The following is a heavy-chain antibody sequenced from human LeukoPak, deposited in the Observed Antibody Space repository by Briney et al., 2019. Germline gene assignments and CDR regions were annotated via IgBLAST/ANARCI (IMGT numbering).Heavy chain of an antibody. D-gene: IGHD2-15*01. Sequence: GGSLRLSCAASGFTFSSYAMSWVRQAPGKGLEWVSAISGSGGSTYYADSVKGRFTISRDNSKNTLYLQMNSLRAEDTAVYYCAKARYCSGGSCYTQFSGMDVWGQGTTVTVSS. CDR3: AKARYCSGGSCYTQFSGMDV. V-gene: IGHV3-23*01. CDR2: ISGSGGST. J-gene: IGHJ6*02. CDR1: GFTFSSYA.